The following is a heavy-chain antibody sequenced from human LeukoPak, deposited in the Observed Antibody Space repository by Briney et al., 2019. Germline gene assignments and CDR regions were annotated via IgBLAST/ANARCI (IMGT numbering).Heavy chain of an antibody. J-gene: IGHJ4*02. V-gene: IGHV3-23*01. CDR2: ISGSGGST. Sequence: PGGSLRLSCAASGFTFSSYAMSWVRQAPGEGLGWVSTISGSGGSTYYADSVKGRFTISRDNSKNTLYLQMNSLRAEDTAVYYCAKFGGYSGYDLLGPCDYWGQGTLVTVSS. CDR1: GFTFSSYA. CDR3: AKFGGYSGYDLLGPCDY. D-gene: IGHD5-12*01.